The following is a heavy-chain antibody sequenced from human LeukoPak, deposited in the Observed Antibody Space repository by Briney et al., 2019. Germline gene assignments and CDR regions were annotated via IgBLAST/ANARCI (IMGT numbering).Heavy chain of an antibody. CDR3: AHRRASMVRGVIPPSPFDY. CDR2: IYWNDDK. D-gene: IGHD3-10*01. CDR1: GFSLSTSGVG. V-gene: IGHV2-5*01. Sequence: SGPTLVKPTQTLTLTCTFSGFSLSTSGVGVGWIRQPPGKALEWLALIYWNDDKRYSPSLKSRLTITKDTSKNQVVLTMTNMDPVDTATHYCAHRRASMVRGVIPPSPFDYWGQGTLVTVFS. J-gene: IGHJ4*02.